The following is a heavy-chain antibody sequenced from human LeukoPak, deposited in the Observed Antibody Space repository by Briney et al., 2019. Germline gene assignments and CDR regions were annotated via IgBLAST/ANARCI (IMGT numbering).Heavy chain of an antibody. Sequence: GGSLRLSCAASGFAVSSNYMSWVRQAPGKGLEWVSIIYSGGSTYYADSVKGRFTISRDNSKNTLYLQMNSLRAEDTAVYYCARDISSGYYDAFDIWGQGTMVTVSS. J-gene: IGHJ3*02. CDR1: GFAVSSNY. CDR2: IYSGGST. V-gene: IGHV3-66*01. CDR3: ARDISSGYYDAFDI. D-gene: IGHD3-22*01.